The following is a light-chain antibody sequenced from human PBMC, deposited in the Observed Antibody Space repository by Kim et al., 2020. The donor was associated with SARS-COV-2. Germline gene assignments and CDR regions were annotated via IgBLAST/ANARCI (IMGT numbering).Light chain of an antibody. V-gene: IGLV3-19*01. Sequence: SYELTHDPAVSVALGQTVRITCQGDSLRSYYASWYQQKPGQAPVLVIYGKNNRPSVIPDRFSGSSSGNTASLTITGAQAEDEADYYCNSRDSSGNHWVFGGGTQLTVL. CDR2: GKN. CDR3: NSRDSSGNHWV. J-gene: IGLJ3*02. CDR1: SLRSYY.